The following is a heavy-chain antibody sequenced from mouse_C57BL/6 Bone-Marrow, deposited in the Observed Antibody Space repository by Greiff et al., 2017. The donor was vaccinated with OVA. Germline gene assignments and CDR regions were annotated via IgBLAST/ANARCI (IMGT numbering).Heavy chain of an antibody. J-gene: IGHJ4*01. Sequence: VQLQQPGAELVRPGASVTLSCKASGYTFTDYEMHWVKQTPVHGLEWIGAIDPETGGTAYNQKFKGKAILTADKSSSTAYVELRSLTSEDSAVYYCTRGYSSYYAMDYWVQGTSVTVSS. CDR2: IDPETGGT. D-gene: IGHD2-5*01. V-gene: IGHV1-15*01. CDR3: TRGYSSYYAMDY. CDR1: GYTFTDYE.